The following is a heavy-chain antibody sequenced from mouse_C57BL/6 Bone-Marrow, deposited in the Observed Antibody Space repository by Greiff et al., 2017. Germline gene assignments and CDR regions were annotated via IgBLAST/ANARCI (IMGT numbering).Heavy chain of an antibody. CDR2: IHPNSGST. J-gene: IGHJ1*03. CDR1: GYTFTSYW. D-gene: IGHD1-1*01. V-gene: IGHV1-64*01. CDR3: ARWDYYSSTWYFDV. Sequence: QVQLQQPGAELVKPGASVKLSCKASGYTFTSYWMHWVKQRPGQGLEWIGMIHPNSGSTNYNEKFKSKATLTVDKSSSTAYMQLSSLTSEDSAVYYCARWDYYSSTWYFDVWGTGTTVTVSS.